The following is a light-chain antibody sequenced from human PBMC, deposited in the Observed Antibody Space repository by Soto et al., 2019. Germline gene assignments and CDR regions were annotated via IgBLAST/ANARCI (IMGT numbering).Light chain of an antibody. J-gene: IGLJ1*01. V-gene: IGLV1-47*01. Sequence: QSVLTQPPSASGTPGQRVTISCSGSSSKIGSNYVYWYQQLPGTAPKLLIYRNNQRPSGVPDRFSGSKSGTSASLAISGLRSEVEGDYVCASWDDSLSGPHYVFGTGTKGTVL. CDR2: RNN. CDR1: SSKIGSNY. CDR3: ASWDDSLSGPHYV.